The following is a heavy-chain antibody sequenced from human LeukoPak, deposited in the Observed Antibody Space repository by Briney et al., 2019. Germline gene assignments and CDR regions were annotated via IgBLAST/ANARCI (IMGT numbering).Heavy chain of an antibody. V-gene: IGHV3-21*01. CDR1: GFTFISYS. J-gene: IGHJ4*02. CDR3: ARDGQYYYDSSGYWFPDY. CDR2: ISSSSSYI. Sequence: GGSLRLSCAASGFTFISYSRNWVRRAPGKGREGVSSISSSSSYIYYADSVKGRFTISRDNAKNSLYLQMNSLRAEDTAVYYCARDGQYYYDSSGYWFPDYWGQGTLVTVSS. D-gene: IGHD3-22*01.